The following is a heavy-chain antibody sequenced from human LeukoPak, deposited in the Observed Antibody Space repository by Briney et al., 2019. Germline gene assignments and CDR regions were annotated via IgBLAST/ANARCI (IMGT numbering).Heavy chain of an antibody. J-gene: IGHJ4*02. Sequence: PGGSLRLSCAASGFTFSTSYMSWVRQAPGKGLEWVSSISSYGDYIFYADSVKGRFTMSRDNADNSLYLQMNSLRAEDTAVYYCARPFRTYRGGDCYRTFDYWGQGTLVTVSS. CDR1: GFTFSTSY. V-gene: IGHV3-21*01. D-gene: IGHD2-21*02. CDR2: ISSYGDYI. CDR3: ARPFRTYRGGDCYRTFDY.